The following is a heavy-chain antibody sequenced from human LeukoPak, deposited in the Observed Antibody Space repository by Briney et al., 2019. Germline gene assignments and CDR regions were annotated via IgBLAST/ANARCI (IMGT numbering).Heavy chain of an antibody. Sequence: GGSLRLSCAASGFTFSSYGMHWVRQAPGKGLEWVAVISYDGSNKYYADSVKGRFTISRDNSKNTLYLQVNSLRAEDTAVYYCAKVGPHYYDSSGYDDFDYWGQGTLVTVSS. CDR1: GFTFSSYG. CDR3: AKVGPHYYDSSGYDDFDY. J-gene: IGHJ4*02. V-gene: IGHV3-30*18. CDR2: ISYDGSNK. D-gene: IGHD3-22*01.